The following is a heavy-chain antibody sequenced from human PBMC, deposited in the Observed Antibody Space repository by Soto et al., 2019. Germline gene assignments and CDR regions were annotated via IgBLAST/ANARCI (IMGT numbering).Heavy chain of an antibody. CDR2: ISAYNGNT. D-gene: IGHD5-12*01. CDR1: GYTFTSYG. CDR3: ARDTRVVVPAAPDVDIVATIPVY. Sequence: ASVKVSCKASGYTFTSYGISWVRQAPGQGLEWMGWISAYNGNTNYAQKLQGRVTMTTDTSTSTAYMELRSLRSDDTAVYYCARDTRVVVPAAPDVDIVATIPVYWGQGTLVTVSS. V-gene: IGHV1-18*01. J-gene: IGHJ4*02.